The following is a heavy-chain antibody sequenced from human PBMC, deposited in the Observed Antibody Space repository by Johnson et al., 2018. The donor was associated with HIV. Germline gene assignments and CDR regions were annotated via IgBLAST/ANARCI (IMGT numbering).Heavy chain of an antibody. D-gene: IGHD3-16*01. CDR1: GFTFGSYA. Sequence: VQLVESGGGVVQPGRSLRLSCAASGFTFGSYAMHWVRQAPGKGLEWVSSISSTGHTLYYADSVKGRFTISTDNAKNSLYLQMNSLRAEDTAVYYCARGGHWGATDGFDIWGQGTMVTVSS. CDR2: ISSTGHTL. V-gene: IGHV3-48*03. CDR3: ARGGHWGATDGFDI. J-gene: IGHJ3*02.